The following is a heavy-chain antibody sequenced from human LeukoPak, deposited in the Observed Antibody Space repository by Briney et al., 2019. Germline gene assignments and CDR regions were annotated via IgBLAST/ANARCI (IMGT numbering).Heavy chain of an antibody. V-gene: IGHV4-59*01. D-gene: IGHD3-10*01. CDR2: MYYSGST. Sequence: SETLSLTCTVSGASIRSYYWSWLRQPPGKGLEWIGYMYYSGSTNYNPPLNSRFTIPVATSNHHFSLNLTSVPAPHTPLYYCARDGPYGSGSYRTMTCFDPWGQGTLVTVSS. J-gene: IGHJ5*02. CDR3: ARDGPYGSGSYRTMTCFDP. CDR1: GASIRSYY.